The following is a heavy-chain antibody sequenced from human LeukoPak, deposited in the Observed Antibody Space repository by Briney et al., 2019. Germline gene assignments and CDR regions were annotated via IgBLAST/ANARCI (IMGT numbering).Heavy chain of an antibody. J-gene: IGHJ3*02. CDR3: AKDLITIGAFDI. CDR2: ISGSGGST. CDR1: GFSLSSYA. V-gene: IGHV3-23*01. D-gene: IGHD1-14*01. Sequence: GGSLRLSCAASGFSLSSYAMSWVRQAPGEGLEWVSAISGSGGSTYYADSVKGRFTISRDNSKNTLYLQMNSLRAEDTAVYYCAKDLITIGAFDIWGQGTMVTVSS.